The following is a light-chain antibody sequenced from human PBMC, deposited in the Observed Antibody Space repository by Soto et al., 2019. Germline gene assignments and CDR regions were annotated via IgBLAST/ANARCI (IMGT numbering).Light chain of an antibody. CDR3: QQYNSSPLT. CDR2: EAS. V-gene: IGKV1-5*01. CDR1: QSISTW. Sequence: DIQMTQSPSTLSASVGDRVTITCRANQSISTWLAWSQQKPGKAPKVLIYEASTLKSGVPSRFSGGGSGTEFTLIISSLQPDDCATYYCQQYNSSPLTFGGGTKVEIK. J-gene: IGKJ4*02.